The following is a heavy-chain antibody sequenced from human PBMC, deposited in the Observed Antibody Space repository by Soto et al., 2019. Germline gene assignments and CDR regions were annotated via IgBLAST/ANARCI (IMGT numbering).Heavy chain of an antibody. J-gene: IGHJ4*02. Sequence: QVQLEESGGGVVQPGRSLRLSCAASGFTFSRHTMHWVRQAPGKGLEWVASISYDGSNKYYADSVKGRFTISRDNSKNTLPVQMDSLRAEDTAVYYCARDRLRLGELSLLGYFDYWGQGTLVTVSS. CDR3: ARDRLRLGELSLLGYFDY. V-gene: IGHV3-30*04. CDR2: ISYDGSNK. D-gene: IGHD3-16*02. CDR1: GFTFSRHT.